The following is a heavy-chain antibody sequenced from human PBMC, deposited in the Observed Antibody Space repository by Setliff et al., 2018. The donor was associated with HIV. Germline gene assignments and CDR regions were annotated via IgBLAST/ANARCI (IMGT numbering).Heavy chain of an antibody. CDR3: ARQVTVVGYFETAAGSFNY. CDR1: GGSVNSGNYH. D-gene: IGHD2-21*01. Sequence: SETLSLTCSVSGGSVNSGNYHWAWIRQPAGKGLEWIGHIYTSGSPHYKSSLTSRLTISLDTSRNQFSLKVRSVTAADTAVYYCARQVTVVGYFETAAGSFNYWGPGTLVTVSS. CDR2: IYTSGSP. V-gene: IGHV4-61*09. J-gene: IGHJ4*02.